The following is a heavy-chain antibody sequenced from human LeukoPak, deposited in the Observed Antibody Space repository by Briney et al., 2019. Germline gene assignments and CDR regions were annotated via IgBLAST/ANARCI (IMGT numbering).Heavy chain of an antibody. V-gene: IGHV4-61*02. CDR2: IYTSGST. J-gene: IGHJ6*03. Sequence: SQTLSLTCTVSGGSISSGSYYWSWIRQPAGKGLEWIGRIYTSGSTNYNPSLKSRVTISVDTSKNQFSLKLSSVTAADTAVYYCARVDYYGSGSPGSYYYYNMDVWGKGTTVTVSS. D-gene: IGHD3-10*01. CDR1: GGSISSGSYY. CDR3: ARVDYYGSGSPGSYYYYNMDV.